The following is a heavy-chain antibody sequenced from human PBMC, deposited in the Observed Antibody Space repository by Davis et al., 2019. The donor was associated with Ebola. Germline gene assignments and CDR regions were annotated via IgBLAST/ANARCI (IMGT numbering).Heavy chain of an antibody. V-gene: IGHV3-9*01. CDR1: GFTFDAYA. Sequence: PGGSLRLSCAASGFTFDAYAMHWVRQAPGKGLEWGSGMSWNRGSIGYADSVKGRFTISRDNAKNSLYLQMNSLRAEDTALYYCAKEGGVAGTLYYYYGMDVWGQGTTVTVSS. J-gene: IGHJ6*02. CDR3: AKEGGVAGTLYYYYGMDV. D-gene: IGHD6-19*01. CDR2: MSWNRGSI.